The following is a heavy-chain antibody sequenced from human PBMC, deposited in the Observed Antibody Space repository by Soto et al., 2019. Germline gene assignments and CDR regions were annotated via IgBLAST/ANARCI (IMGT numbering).Heavy chain of an antibody. CDR3: ARASASSMLRGVIIN. CDR2: MYHSGST. Sequence: QVQLQESGPGLVKPSGTLSLTCAFSGGSISSDNWWTWVRQPPGKGLEGIGEMYHSGSTNYSPSLKSRVNILVDKSKNQFSLKLTSVTAADTALYYCARASASSMLRGVIINWGQGTLVTVSS. J-gene: IGHJ4*02. V-gene: IGHV4-4*02. CDR1: GGSISSDNW. D-gene: IGHD3-10*01.